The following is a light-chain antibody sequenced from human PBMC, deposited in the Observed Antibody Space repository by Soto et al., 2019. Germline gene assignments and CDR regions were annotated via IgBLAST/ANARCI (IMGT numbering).Light chain of an antibody. CDR2: GAS. V-gene: IGKV3-20*01. CDR3: HQYAASPLT. J-gene: IGKJ4*01. Sequence: EIVLTQSPGTLSLSPGDSTTLSCRASQSAGRNFLAWYQQKPGRAPRLLIHGASYRATGVPDRFSGSGSETDFTLTISRLEPEDFAVYYCHQYAASPLTFGGGTKVEIK. CDR1: QSAGRNF.